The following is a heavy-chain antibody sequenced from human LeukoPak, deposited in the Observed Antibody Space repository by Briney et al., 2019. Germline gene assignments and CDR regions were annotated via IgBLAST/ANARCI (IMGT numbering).Heavy chain of an antibody. CDR2: IYHSGST. CDR1: GGSISSGGYY. D-gene: IGHD2-2*01. CDR3: ARGVVPAASKSYYYMDV. J-gene: IGHJ6*03. Sequence: SETLSLTCTVSGGSISSGGYYWSWIRQPPGKGLEWIGYIYHSGSTYYNPSLKSRVTISVDRSKNQFSLKLSSVTAADTAVYYCARGVVPAASKSYYYMDVWGKGTTVTVSS. V-gene: IGHV4-30-2*01.